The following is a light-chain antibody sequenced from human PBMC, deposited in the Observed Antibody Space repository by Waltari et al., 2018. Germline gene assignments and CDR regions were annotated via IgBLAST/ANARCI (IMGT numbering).Light chain of an antibody. V-gene: IGKV3-20*01. CDR3: QQYGSSPRT. Sequence: EIVLTQSPGTLSLSPGERATLSCRASQSVSSSYLAWYQQKPGQAPRLLMYGASSRATGIPDRFSGSGSGTDFTLIISRLEPEDCAVYYCQQYGSSPRTFGQGTRLEIK. J-gene: IGKJ5*01. CDR1: QSVSSSY. CDR2: GAS.